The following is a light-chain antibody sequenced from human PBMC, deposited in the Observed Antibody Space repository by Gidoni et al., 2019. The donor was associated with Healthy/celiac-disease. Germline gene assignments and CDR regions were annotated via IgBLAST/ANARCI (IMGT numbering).Light chain of an antibody. CDR1: SSSVGGYNY. V-gene: IGLV2-14*03. Sequence: QSPLTSPASASGSPGQPITISCTGTSSSVGGYNYVHSYPLHPRKAPKLMIYDVSKRPAGVSNRFSSSRSGHTASLTISGLRAQDEADYYCSSYPSCSTPWVFGGGTKLTVL. CDR2: DVS. J-gene: IGLJ3*02. CDR3: SSYPSCSTPWV.